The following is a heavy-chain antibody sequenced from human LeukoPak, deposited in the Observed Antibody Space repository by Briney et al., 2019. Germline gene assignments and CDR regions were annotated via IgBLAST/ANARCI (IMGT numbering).Heavy chain of an antibody. D-gene: IGHD2-2*01. Sequence: SETLSLTCAVYGGSFSGYYWSWIRQPPGKGLEWIGEINQSGSTNYNPSLKGRVTISVDTSKKQFSLRLSPVTAADTAVYYCAAGCSSTSCYWYYYTDVWGKGTTVTVSS. V-gene: IGHV4-34*01. CDR2: INQSGST. CDR1: GGSFSGYY. CDR3: AAGCSSTSCYWYYYTDV. J-gene: IGHJ6*03.